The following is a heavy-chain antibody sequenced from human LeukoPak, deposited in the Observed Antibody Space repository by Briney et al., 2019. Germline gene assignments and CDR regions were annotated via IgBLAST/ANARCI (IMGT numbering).Heavy chain of an antibody. D-gene: IGHD5-24*01. Sequence: GGSLRLSCAASGFTFSSYSMNWVRQAPGKGLEWISYISGTSSIIYYTPSVKGRFTISRDNGKSSLYLQMNSMRDYDTTVYFCARGTWDGDRTFDIWGQGAMVTVSS. CDR3: ARGTWDGDRTFDI. CDR2: ISGTSSII. V-gene: IGHV3-48*02. J-gene: IGHJ3*02. CDR1: GFTFSSYS.